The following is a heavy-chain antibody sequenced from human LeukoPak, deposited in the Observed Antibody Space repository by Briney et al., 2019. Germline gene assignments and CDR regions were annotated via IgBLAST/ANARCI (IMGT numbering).Heavy chain of an antibody. CDR2: MNPNRGNT. J-gene: IGHJ6*03. D-gene: IGHD6-13*01. CDR1: GYTFTSYD. V-gene: IGHV1-8*03. CDR3: AREHSSSWVKGYYYMDV. Sequence: GASVKVSCKASGYTFTSYDINWVRQATGQGLEWMGWMNPNRGNTGYAQKFQGRVTITRNTSISTAYMELSSLRSEDTAVYYCAREHSSSWVKGYYYMDVWGKGTTVTVSS.